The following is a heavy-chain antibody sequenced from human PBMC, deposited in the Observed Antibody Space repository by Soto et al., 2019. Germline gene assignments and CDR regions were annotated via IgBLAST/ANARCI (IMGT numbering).Heavy chain of an antibody. CDR2: ISSTTNYI. Sequence: GGSLGLSCAASGFTFTRYSMNWVRQAPGKGLEWVSSISSTTNYIYYGDSMKGRFTISRDNAKNSLYLEMNSLRAEDTAVYYCARESEDLTSNFDYWGQGTLVTVSS. J-gene: IGHJ4*02. V-gene: IGHV3-21*06. CDR3: ARESEDLTSNFDY. CDR1: GFTFTRYS.